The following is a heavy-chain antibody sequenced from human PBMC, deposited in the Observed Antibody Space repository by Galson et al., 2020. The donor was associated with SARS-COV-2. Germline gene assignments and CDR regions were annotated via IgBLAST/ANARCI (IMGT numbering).Heavy chain of an antibody. CDR1: GDSISSVSYY. J-gene: IGHJ5*02. CDR2: IYTSGNT. D-gene: IGHD3-3*01. Sequence: ETSETLSLTCTVSGDSISSVSYYWSWIRQPAGKGLEWIGRIYTSGNTNYNPSLKSRVTISLDRTKNQFSLKVTSVTAADTAVYFCARGHSAFWSGYFNWFDPWGPGTLVTVSS. CDR3: ARGHSAFWSGYFNWFDP. V-gene: IGHV4-61*02.